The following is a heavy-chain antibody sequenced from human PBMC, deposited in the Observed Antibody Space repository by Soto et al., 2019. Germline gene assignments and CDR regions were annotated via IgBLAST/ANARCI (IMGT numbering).Heavy chain of an antibody. D-gene: IGHD4-4*01. V-gene: IGHV4-59*12. Sequence: SETLSLTCTVSGDSMSSYYWSWIRQAPGKGLEWIGYIYYTGSPKYNPSLKSRVTISVDRFKNHFSLELSSVTAADTAVYYCARKADDYSNWFDPWGQGTLVTVSS. CDR1: GDSMSSYY. CDR2: IYYTGSP. CDR3: ARKADDYSNWFDP. J-gene: IGHJ5*02.